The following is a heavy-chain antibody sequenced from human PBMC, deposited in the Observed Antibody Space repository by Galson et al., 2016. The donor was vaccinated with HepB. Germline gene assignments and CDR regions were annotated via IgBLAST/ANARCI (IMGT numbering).Heavy chain of an antibody. CDR3: ARLGGAGPRELRYQYFKA. J-gene: IGHJ5*02. D-gene: IGHD2-2*02. Sequence: QSGAEVKKPGESLKISCKGSGYNFATYWIAWMRQMPGKGLEWMGIIFPGDSDTRYSPSFQGQVTISADKSISTAYLQWSSLKASDTAMFYCARLGGAGPRELRYQYFKAWGQGTLVTVSS. CDR1: GYNFATYW. V-gene: IGHV5-51*01. CDR2: IFPGDSDT.